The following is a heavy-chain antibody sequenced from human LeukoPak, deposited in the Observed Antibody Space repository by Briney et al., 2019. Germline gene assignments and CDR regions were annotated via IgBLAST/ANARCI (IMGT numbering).Heavy chain of an antibody. D-gene: IGHD6-13*01. CDR3: ARGPDYSSSYAANWFDP. V-gene: IGHV4-39*01. CDR1: GSSISSYY. CDR2: IYYSGST. Sequence: SETLSLTCTVSGSSISSYYWGWIRQPPGKGPEWIGSIYYSGSTFYNPSLKSRVTISVDTSKNQFSLKLSSVTSADTAVYYCARGPDYSSSYAANWFDPWGQGTLVTVSS. J-gene: IGHJ5*02.